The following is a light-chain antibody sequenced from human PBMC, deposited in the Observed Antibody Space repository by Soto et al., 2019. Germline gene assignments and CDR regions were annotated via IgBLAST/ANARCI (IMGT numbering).Light chain of an antibody. CDR1: QSVASSY. Sequence: EVVLTQSPGTLSLSPGERVTLSCRASQSVASSYLAWYQQKPGRAPRLLFYSASSRATGIPDRFSGSGSGTDFTLTISRLEPEDFAVYYCQQYGSSPGYTFGQGTKLEIK. CDR3: QQYGSSPGYT. CDR2: SAS. J-gene: IGKJ2*01. V-gene: IGKV3-20*01.